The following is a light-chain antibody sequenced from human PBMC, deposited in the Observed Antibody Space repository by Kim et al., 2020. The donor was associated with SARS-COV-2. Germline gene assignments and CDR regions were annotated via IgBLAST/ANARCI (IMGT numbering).Light chain of an antibody. V-gene: IGKV1-39*01. CDR2: AAS. J-gene: IGKJ1*01. CDR3: QQSYSDFRT. Sequence: DIQMTQSPSSLSASVGDRVTITCRASQSISNYLNWYQQRPGRAPKLLISAASNVQSGVPLRFLGSGSGTVFTLTISSLQPEDFATYYCQQSYSDFRTFGQGTKVDIK. CDR1: QSISNY.